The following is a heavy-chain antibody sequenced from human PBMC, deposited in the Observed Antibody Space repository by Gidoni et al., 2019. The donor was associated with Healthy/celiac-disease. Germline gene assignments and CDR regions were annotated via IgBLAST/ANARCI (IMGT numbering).Heavy chain of an antibody. CDR2: ISYDGSNK. CDR1: GFPFCIYA. CDR3: ASVEGPYYDFWSGYFPRPFDI. V-gene: IGHV3-30-3*01. Sequence: QVPLVPSGGRVFPPRRSRRPSCEAPGFPFCIYAMHCVRQAPGKGLVWVAVISYDGSNKYYADAVKGRFTISRDNSKNALYLKMNSLRAEDTAVYYCASVEGPYYDFWSGYFPRPFDIWGQGTMVTVSS. J-gene: IGHJ3*02. D-gene: IGHD3-3*01.